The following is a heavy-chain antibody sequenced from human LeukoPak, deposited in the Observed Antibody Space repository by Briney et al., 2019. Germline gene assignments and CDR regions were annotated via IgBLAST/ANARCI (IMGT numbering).Heavy chain of an antibody. CDR1: GGSISSSNW. CDR3: AREEHSSGYYYGVDAFDI. V-gene: IGHV4-4*02. Sequence: PSGTLSLTCAVSGGSISSSNWWSWVRPPPGKGLEWIGEIYHSGSTNYNPSLKSRVTISVDKSKNQFSLKLSSVTAADTAVYYCAREEHSSGYYYGVDAFDIWGQGTMVTVSS. D-gene: IGHD3-22*01. J-gene: IGHJ3*02. CDR2: IYHSGST.